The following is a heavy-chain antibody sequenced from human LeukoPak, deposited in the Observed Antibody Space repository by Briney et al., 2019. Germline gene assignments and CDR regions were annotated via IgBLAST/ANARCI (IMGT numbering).Heavy chain of an antibody. CDR1: GGSVSSGTYY. D-gene: IGHD5-24*01. CDR2: KHYSGTT. V-gene: IGHV4-31*03. Sequence: SETLSLTCTVSGGSVSSGTYYWTWIRQHPGRGLEWIGFKHYSGTTYYNPSLRSRVSISVDTSKNQFSLILSSVTAADTAVYYCARSTWLQPTLYFDDWGQGTLVTVSS. CDR3: ARSTWLQPTLYFDD. J-gene: IGHJ4*02.